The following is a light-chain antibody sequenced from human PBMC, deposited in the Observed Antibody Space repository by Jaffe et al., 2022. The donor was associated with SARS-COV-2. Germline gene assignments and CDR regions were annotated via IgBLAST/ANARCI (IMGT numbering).Light chain of an antibody. CDR1: QTVITY. Sequence: EVVLTQSPATLSLSPGERATLSCRASQTVITYLAWYQQKPGQAPRLLIYDASSRATGIPARFSGSGSGTDFTLTISSLEPEDFAVYYCQQRYNWPPITFGQGTRLEIK. J-gene: IGKJ5*01. V-gene: IGKV3-11*01. CDR2: DAS. CDR3: QQRYNWPPIT.